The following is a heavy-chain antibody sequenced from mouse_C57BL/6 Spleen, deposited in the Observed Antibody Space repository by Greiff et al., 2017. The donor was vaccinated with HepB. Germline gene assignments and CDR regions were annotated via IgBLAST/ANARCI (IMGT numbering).Heavy chain of an antibody. J-gene: IGHJ2*01. CDR3: ARVTKVVAFDY. Sequence: EVKLLESGPGLVKPSPSLSLTCSVTGYSITSGYYWNWIRQFPGNKLEWMGYISYDGSTNYNPAIKNRISITRDTSKNQFFLKLKSVTTEDTATYYCARVTKVVAFDYWGQGTTLTVSS. CDR2: ISYDGST. CDR1: GYSITSGYY. D-gene: IGHD1-1*01. V-gene: IGHV3-6*01.